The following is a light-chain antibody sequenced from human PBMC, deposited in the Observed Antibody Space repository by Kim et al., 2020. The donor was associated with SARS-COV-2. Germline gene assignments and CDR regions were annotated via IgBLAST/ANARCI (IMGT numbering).Light chain of an antibody. J-gene: IGKJ4*01. CDR2: SAS. CDR3: QQLSTYPLT. V-gene: IGKV1-9*01. Sequence: ASVGDRVTITCRASQGIRSYLAWYRQKPGLAPKVLIYSASTLQSGVPSRFSGSGSGTDFTLTISSLQPEDFATYYCQQLSTYPLTFGGGTKVYIK. CDR1: QGIRSY.